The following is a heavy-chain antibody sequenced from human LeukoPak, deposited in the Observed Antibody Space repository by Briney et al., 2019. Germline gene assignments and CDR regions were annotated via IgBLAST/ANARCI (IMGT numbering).Heavy chain of an antibody. CDR1: GFTFSSYG. Sequence: PGGSLRLSCTVSGFTFSSYGMSWVRQAPGKGLEWVSSISSSSSYIYYADSVKGRFTISRDNAKNSLYLQMNSLRAEDTAVYYCAREYYDSTEDAFDIWGQGTMVTVSS. CDR2: ISSSSSYI. D-gene: IGHD3-22*01. V-gene: IGHV3-21*01. CDR3: AREYYDSTEDAFDI. J-gene: IGHJ3*02.